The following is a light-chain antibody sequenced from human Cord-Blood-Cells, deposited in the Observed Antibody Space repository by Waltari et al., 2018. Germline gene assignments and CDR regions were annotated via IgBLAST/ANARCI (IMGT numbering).Light chain of an antibody. CDR1: SSNIGSTY. CDR2: RNN. Sequence: QSVLTQPPSASGTPGQRVTISCSGSSSNIGSTYVYWYQQLPGTAPKLLIYRNNHRPSGVPDRFSGSKSGTSASLAISGLRSEDEADYYCAAWDDSLSVFFGGGTKLTVL. V-gene: IGLV1-47*01. CDR3: AAWDDSLSVF. J-gene: IGLJ2*01.